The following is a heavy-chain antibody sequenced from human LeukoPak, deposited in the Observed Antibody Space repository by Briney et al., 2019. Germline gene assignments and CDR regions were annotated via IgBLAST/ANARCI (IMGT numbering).Heavy chain of an antibody. V-gene: IGHV3-66*02. J-gene: IGHJ3*02. D-gene: IGHD3-22*01. CDR3: ARYYDSSGYTQGAFDI. Sequence: GGSLRLSCAASGFSVSTNFMSWVRQAPVKGLEWVSSFYRGGSTRYVDSVKGRFTTSRDHSKNTMYLQMNSLRVEDTAVYYCARYYDSSGYTQGAFDIWGQGTMVTVS. CDR1: GFSVSTNF. CDR2: FYRGGST.